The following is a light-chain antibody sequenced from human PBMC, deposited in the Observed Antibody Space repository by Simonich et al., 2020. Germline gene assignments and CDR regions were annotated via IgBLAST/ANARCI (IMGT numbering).Light chain of an antibody. Sequence: EIVLTQSPATLSLSQGERATLSCRTSQSVSSYLAWYQQKTGQDPRLLIYDASIRAPCIPARFIGSGSGTDFTLTISSLEPEDFAVYYCQQRSNWPPLTFGGGTKVEIK. J-gene: IGKJ4*01. CDR3: QQRSNWPPLT. V-gene: IGKV3-11*01. CDR1: QSVSSY. CDR2: DAS.